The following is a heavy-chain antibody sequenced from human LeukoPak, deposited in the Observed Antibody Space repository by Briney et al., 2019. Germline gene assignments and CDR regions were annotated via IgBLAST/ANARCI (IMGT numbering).Heavy chain of an antibody. CDR1: GGSISSGSYY. D-gene: IGHD1-26*01. Sequence: SETLSLTCTVSGGSISSGSYYWSWIRQPAGKGLEWIGRIYTSGSTNYNPSLKSRVTISVDTSKNQFSLKLSSVTAADTAVYYCARRRGSYPNWFDPWGQGTLVSVSS. CDR3: ARRRGSYPNWFDP. J-gene: IGHJ5*02. V-gene: IGHV4-61*02. CDR2: IYTSGST.